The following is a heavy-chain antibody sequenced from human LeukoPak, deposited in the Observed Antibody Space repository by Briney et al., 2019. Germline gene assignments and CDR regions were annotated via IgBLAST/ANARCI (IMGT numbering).Heavy chain of an antibody. CDR3: ARAKYYYDSSGYYPDY. V-gene: IGHV1-2*02. D-gene: IGHD3-22*01. CDR2: INPNSGGT. J-gene: IGHJ4*02. CDR1: GYTFTGYY. Sequence: ASVKVSCKASGYTFTGYYMHWVRQAPGQGLEWMGWINPNSGGTNYAQKFQGRVTMTRDTSISTAYMELSRLRSDDTAVYYCARAKYYYDSSGYYPDYWGQGTLVTVSS.